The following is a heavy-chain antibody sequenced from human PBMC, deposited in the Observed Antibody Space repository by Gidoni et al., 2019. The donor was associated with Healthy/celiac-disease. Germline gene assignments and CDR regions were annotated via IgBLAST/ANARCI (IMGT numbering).Heavy chain of an antibody. CDR1: GFTFSSYS. Sequence: EVQLVESGGGLVKPGGSLRLSCAASGFTFSSYSMNWVRQAPGKGLEWVSSISSSSSYIYYADSVKGRFTISRDNAKNSLYLQMNSLRAEDTAVYYCARDYYDSSGYYGEYYFDYWGQGTLVTVSS. V-gene: IGHV3-21*01. D-gene: IGHD3-22*01. CDR2: ISSSSSYI. CDR3: ARDYYDSSGYYGEYYFDY. J-gene: IGHJ4*02.